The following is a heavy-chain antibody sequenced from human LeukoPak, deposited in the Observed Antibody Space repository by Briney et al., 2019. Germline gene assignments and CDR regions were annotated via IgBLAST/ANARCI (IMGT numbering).Heavy chain of an antibody. V-gene: IGHV4-59*08. CDR3: AREYSSSSGRRAFDI. CDR1: GGSISGHY. CDR2: IYYSGST. J-gene: IGHJ3*02. Sequence: SETLSLTCTVSGGSISGHYWSWIRQPPGKGLGWIGYIYYSGSTNYNPSLKSRLTISIDTSENQFSLKLSSVTAADTAVYYCAREYSSSSGRRAFDIWGQGTVVTVSS. D-gene: IGHD6-6*01.